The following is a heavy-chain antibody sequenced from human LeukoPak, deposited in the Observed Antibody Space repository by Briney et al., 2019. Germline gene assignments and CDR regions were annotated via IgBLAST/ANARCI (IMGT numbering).Heavy chain of an antibody. CDR2: IKTDGRTT. J-gene: IGHJ1*01. D-gene: IGHD3-16*01. V-gene: IGHV3-74*01. CDR1: GMTFSGHW. Sequence: GGSLRLSCAASGMTFSGHWMHWVRQVPGKGLVWVSLIKTDGRTTIHADSVKGRFTISRDNGKSTLYLQMNSLRAEDTAIYYCTTGPSYGYEWWGQGAVVTVSS. CDR3: TTGPSYGYEW.